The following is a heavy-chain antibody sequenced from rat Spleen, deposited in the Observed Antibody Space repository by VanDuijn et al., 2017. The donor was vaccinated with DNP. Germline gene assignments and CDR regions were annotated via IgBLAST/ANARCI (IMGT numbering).Heavy chain of an antibody. CDR2: ISYDGRSN. CDR1: EFTFNNYW. Sequence: EVQLVESGGDLVQPGRSLKLSCVASEFTFNNYWMTWFRQAPTKGLEWVAAISYDGRSNYRGDSVKGRFTISRDNAKSTLYLQMNSLRSEDMATYYCARHVLPLRVWDYWGQGVMVTVSS. J-gene: IGHJ2*01. CDR3: ARHVLPLRVWDY. V-gene: IGHV5-22*01. D-gene: IGHD4-1*01.